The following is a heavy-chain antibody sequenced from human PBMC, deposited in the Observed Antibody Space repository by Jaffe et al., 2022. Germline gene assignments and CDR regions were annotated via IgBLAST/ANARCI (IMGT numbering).Heavy chain of an antibody. D-gene: IGHD3-10*01. CDR3: AKYLRDYYGSGSYRPDPHNWFDP. CDR2: ISGSGGST. CDR1: GFTFSSYA. J-gene: IGHJ5*02. V-gene: IGHV3-23*01. Sequence: EVQLLESGGGLVQPGGSLRLSCAASGFTFSSYAMSWVRQAPGKGLEWVSAISGSGGSTYYADSVKGRFTISRDNSKNTLYLQMNSLRAEDTAVYYCAKYLRDYYGSGSYRPDPHNWFDPWGQGTLVTVSS.